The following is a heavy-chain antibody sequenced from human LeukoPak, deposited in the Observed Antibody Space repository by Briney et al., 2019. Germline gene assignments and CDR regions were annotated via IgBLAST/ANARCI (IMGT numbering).Heavy chain of an antibody. CDR2: ISGSGGST. J-gene: IGHJ4*02. V-gene: IGHV3-23*01. CDR3: AKDRLGIAAAGPEYFDY. Sequence: GGSLRLSCAASGFTFSSYGMHWVRQAPGKGLEWVSAISGSGGSTYNADSVKGRFTISRDNSKNTLYLQMNSLRAEDTAVYYCAKDRLGIAAAGPEYFDYWGQGTLVTVSS. CDR1: GFTFSSYG. D-gene: IGHD6-13*01.